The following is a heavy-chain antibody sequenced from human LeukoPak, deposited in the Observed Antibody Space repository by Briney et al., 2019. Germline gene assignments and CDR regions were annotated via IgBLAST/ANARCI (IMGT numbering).Heavy chain of an antibody. Sequence: ASVKVSCKTFGYTFTDHYTHWVRQAPGQELEWMGWINPNSGGTKYAEKFQGRVTMTRDTSTSTGYMEVSRLRYDDTAVYYCARGVDTDYFDYWGQGTLVTVSS. CDR2: INPNSGGT. D-gene: IGHD5-18*01. CDR3: ARGVDTDYFDY. CDR1: GYTFTDHY. J-gene: IGHJ4*02. V-gene: IGHV1-2*02.